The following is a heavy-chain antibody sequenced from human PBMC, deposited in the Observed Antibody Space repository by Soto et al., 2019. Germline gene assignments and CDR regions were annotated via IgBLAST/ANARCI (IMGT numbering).Heavy chain of an antibody. D-gene: IGHD5-12*01. Sequence: QVQLVQSGAEVKKPGSSVKASCKASGGTFSSYAISWVRQAPGQGLEWMGGIIPIFGTANYAQKFQGRVTITADKSTSTAYMELSSLRSEDTAVYYCARGLSRYSGYDYYFDYWGQGTLVTVSS. J-gene: IGHJ4*02. CDR2: IIPIFGTA. CDR1: GGTFSSYA. V-gene: IGHV1-69*06. CDR3: ARGLSRYSGYDYYFDY.